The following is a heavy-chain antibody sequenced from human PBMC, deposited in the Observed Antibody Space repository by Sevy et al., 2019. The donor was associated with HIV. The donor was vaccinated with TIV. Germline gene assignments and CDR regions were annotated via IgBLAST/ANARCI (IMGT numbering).Heavy chain of an antibody. J-gene: IGHJ6*02. CDR3: ARDFLEVRGVMRGLSPRSYYYYGMDV. CDR1: GFTVSSNY. CDR2: IYSGGST. Sequence: GGSLRLSCAASGFTVSSNYMSWVRQAPGKGLEWVSVIYSGGSTYYADSVKGRFTISRDNSKNTLYLQMNSLRAEDTALYYCARDFLEVRGVMRGLSPRSYYYYGMDVWGQGTTVTVSS. V-gene: IGHV3-66*01. D-gene: IGHD3-10*01.